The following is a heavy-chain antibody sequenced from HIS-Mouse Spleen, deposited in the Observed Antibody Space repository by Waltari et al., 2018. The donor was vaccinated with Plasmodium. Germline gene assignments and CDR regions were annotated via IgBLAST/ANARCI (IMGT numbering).Heavy chain of an antibody. CDR3: ARDRRGYWYFDL. CDR2: IKQEGSEK. Sequence: EVQLVESGGGLVQPGGSLRLSCAASGFTFSSYWMSWVRQAPGKGVGWVANIKQEGSEKYYVDSVKGRFTISRDNAKNSLYLQMNSLRAEDTAVYYCARDRRGYWYFDLWGRGTLVTVSS. CDR1: GFTFSSYW. V-gene: IGHV3-7*01. D-gene: IGHD5-12*01. J-gene: IGHJ2*01.